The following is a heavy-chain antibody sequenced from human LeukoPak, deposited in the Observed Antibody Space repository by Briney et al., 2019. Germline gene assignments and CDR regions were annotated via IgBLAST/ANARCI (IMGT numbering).Heavy chain of an antibody. J-gene: IGHJ3*02. Sequence: ASVTVSCKASVYTFTGYYMHWVRQAPGQGLEWMGWINPNSGGTNYAQKFQGRVTMTRDTSISTAYMELSRLRSDDTAAYYCADIAVAGLNAFDIWGQGTMVTVSS. D-gene: IGHD6-19*01. CDR3: ADIAVAGLNAFDI. V-gene: IGHV1-2*02. CDR2: INPNSGGT. CDR1: VYTFTGYY.